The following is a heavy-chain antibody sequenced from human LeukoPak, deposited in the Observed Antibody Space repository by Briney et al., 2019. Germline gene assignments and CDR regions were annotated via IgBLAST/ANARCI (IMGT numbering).Heavy chain of an antibody. Sequence: KSSETLSLTCTVSGGSINSYYWSWIRQPPGKGLEWIGYIYYSGSTNYNPSLKSRVTISVDTSKNQFSLKLSSVTAADTAVYYCARDAPIVATIVNGDYYYMDVWGKGTTVTVSS. V-gene: IGHV4-59*01. CDR1: GGSINSYY. CDR2: IYYSGST. J-gene: IGHJ6*03. CDR3: ARDAPIVATIVNGDYYYMDV. D-gene: IGHD5-12*01.